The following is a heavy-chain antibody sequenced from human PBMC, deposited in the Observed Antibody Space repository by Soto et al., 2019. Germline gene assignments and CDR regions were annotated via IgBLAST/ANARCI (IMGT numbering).Heavy chain of an antibody. CDR1: GFTFSSYS. V-gene: IGHV3-21*01. D-gene: IGHD6-6*01. J-gene: IGHJ6*03. Sequence: GGSLRLSCAASGFTFSSYSMNWVRQAPGKGLEWVSSISSSSSYIYYADSVKGRFTISRDNAKNSLYLQINSLRAEDTAVYYCARAAPAGYYYYMDVWGKGTTVTVSS. CDR2: ISSSSSYI. CDR3: ARAAPAGYYYYMDV.